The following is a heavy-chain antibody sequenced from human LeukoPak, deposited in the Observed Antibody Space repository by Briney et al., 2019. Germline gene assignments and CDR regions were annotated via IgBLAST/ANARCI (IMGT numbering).Heavy chain of an antibody. D-gene: IGHD6-6*01. V-gene: IGHV3-48*03. CDR3: ARQLVARGNDY. CDR1: GFTFSSYE. Sequence: GGSLRLSCAASGFTFSSYEMNWVRQAPGKGLEWVSYISSSASTIYYADSVKGRFTISRGNAKNSLYLQMNSLRAEDTAVYYCARQLVARGNDYWGQGTLVTVSS. J-gene: IGHJ4*02. CDR2: ISSSASTI.